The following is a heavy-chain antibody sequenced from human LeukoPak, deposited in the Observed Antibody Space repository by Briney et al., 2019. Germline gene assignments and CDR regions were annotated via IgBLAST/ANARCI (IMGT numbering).Heavy chain of an antibody. D-gene: IGHD6-19*01. Sequence: PSETLSLTCAVYGGSLSGYYWSWIRQPPGKGLEWIGYIYYSGSTNYNPSLKSRVTISVDTSKDQFSLKLSSVTAADTAVYYCARAFIAVAGTPRYYYYYMDVWGKGTTVTISS. V-gene: IGHV4-59*01. CDR2: IYYSGST. J-gene: IGHJ6*03. CDR3: ARAFIAVAGTPRYYYYYMDV. CDR1: GGSLSGYY.